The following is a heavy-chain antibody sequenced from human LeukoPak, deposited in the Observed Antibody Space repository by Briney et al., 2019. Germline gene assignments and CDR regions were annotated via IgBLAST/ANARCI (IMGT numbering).Heavy chain of an antibody. CDR3: AKDIGPGAGSSGYFAADY. V-gene: IGHV3-23*01. D-gene: IGHD3-22*01. Sequence: PGGSLRLSCAASGFTFSSYAMTWVRQAPGKGLEWVSAISGSGGSTCYADFVKGRFTISRDNSKNTLYLQMNSLRAEDTAVYYCAKDIGPGAGSSGYFAADYWGQGTLVTVSS. CDR2: ISGSGGST. CDR1: GFTFSSYA. J-gene: IGHJ4*02.